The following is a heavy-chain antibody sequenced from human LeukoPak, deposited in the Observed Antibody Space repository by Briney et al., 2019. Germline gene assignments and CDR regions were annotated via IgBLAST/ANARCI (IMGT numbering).Heavy chain of an antibody. D-gene: IGHD6-13*01. CDR3: ARYSSSWYHYYYGMDV. J-gene: IGHJ6*02. Sequence: ASVKVSCKASGYTFTSYGISWVRQAPGQGLEWMGWISAYNGNTNYAQKLQGRATMTTDTSTSTAYMELRSLRSDGTAVYYCARYSSSWYHYYYGMDVWGQGTTVTVSS. V-gene: IGHV1-18*01. CDR2: ISAYNGNT. CDR1: GYTFTSYG.